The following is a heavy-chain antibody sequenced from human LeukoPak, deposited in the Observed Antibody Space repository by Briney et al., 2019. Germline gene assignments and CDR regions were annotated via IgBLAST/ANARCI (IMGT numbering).Heavy chain of an antibody. CDR1: GFTFSSYG. J-gene: IGHJ4*02. V-gene: IGHV3-30*02. Sequence: GGSLRLSCAASGFTFSSYGMHWVRQAPGKGLEWVAFIRYDGSNKYYADSVKGRVTISRDNSKNTLYLQMNSLRAEDTAVYYCAKDGYNLFDYWGQGTLVTVSS. D-gene: IGHD5-24*01. CDR3: AKDGYNLFDY. CDR2: IRYDGSNK.